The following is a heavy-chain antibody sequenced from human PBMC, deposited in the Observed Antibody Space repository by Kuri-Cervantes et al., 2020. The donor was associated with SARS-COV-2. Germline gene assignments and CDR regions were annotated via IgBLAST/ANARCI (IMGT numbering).Heavy chain of an antibody. CDR3: ARTADYNNYDILTGYYSEYYFDY. V-gene: IGHV4-59*11. CDR2: IYYSGST. Sequence: SETLSLTCTVSGGSISSHYWSWIRQPPGKGLEWIGYIYYSGSTNYNPSLKSRVTISVDTSKNQFSLKLSSVTAADTAVYYCARTADYNNYDILTGYYSEYYFDYWGQGTLVTVSS. J-gene: IGHJ4*02. CDR1: GGSISSHY. D-gene: IGHD3-9*01.